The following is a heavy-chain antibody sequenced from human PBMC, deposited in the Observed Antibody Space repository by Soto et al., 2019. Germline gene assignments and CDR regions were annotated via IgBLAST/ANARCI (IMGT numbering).Heavy chain of an antibody. D-gene: IGHD3-22*01. CDR1: GGTFSSYA. CDR2: IIPIFGTA. V-gene: IGHV1-69*13. J-gene: IGHJ4*02. Sequence: SVKVSCKASGGTFSSYAISWVRQAPAQGPEWMGGIIPIFGTANYAQKFQGRVTITADESTSTAYMELSSLRSEDTAVYYCARASNLYYDSSGYYYLYYFDYWGQGTLVTVSS. CDR3: ARASNLYYDSSGYYYLYYFDY.